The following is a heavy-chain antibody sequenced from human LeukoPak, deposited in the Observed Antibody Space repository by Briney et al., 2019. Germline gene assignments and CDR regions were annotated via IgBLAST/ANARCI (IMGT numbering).Heavy chain of an antibody. Sequence: SETLSLTCTVSGGSISSGSYYWSWIRQPAGKGLEWIGRIYTSGSTNYNPSLKSRVTISVDTYKNQFSLKLSSVTAANTAVYYCARLARRASFDYWGQGTLVTVSS. D-gene: IGHD6-6*01. CDR3: ARLARRASFDY. CDR1: GGSISSGSYY. CDR2: IYTSGST. J-gene: IGHJ4*02. V-gene: IGHV4-61*02.